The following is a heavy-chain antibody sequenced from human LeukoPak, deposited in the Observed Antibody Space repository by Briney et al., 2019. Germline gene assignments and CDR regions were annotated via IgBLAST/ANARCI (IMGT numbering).Heavy chain of an antibody. J-gene: IGHJ4*02. CDR3: ARVYSTAWFDY. CDR1: GFTLNDYY. CDR2: ISSSSSYT. Sequence: GGSLRLSCAAPGFTLNDYYMIWIRQAPGKGLEWVSYISSSSSYTNYADSVKGRFTISKDNAKNSLFLQMDSLRPEDTAVYYCARVYSTAWFDYWGQGTLVSVSS. D-gene: IGHD6-13*01. V-gene: IGHV3-11*05.